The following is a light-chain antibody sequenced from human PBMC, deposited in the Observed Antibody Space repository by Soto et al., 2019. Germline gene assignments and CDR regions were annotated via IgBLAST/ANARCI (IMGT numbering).Light chain of an antibody. CDR2: DAS. J-gene: IGKJ5*01. Sequence: IVLIHSPATLSLSLQARAPLSCRASQSVISFLAWYQQKPGQAPRLLIYDASNRATGIPARFSGRGAGTDFTLTINSREPEDVAVYFCQQRNNWPVTFGQGTRLDIK. CDR1: QSVISF. CDR3: QQRNNWPVT. V-gene: IGKV3-11*01.